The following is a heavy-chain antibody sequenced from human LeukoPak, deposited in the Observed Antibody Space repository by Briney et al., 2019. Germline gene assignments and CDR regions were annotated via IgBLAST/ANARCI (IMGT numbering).Heavy chain of an antibody. Sequence: GGSLRLSCAASGFTFSSYDMHWVRQATGKGLEWVSAIGTAGDTYYPGSVKGRFTICRENAKSSLYLQMNSLRAGDTAVYYCARTNYDFWSGYYDGWGQGTLVTVSS. CDR3: ARTNYDFWSGYYDG. J-gene: IGHJ4*02. D-gene: IGHD3-3*01. CDR2: IGTAGDT. V-gene: IGHV3-13*01. CDR1: GFTFSSYD.